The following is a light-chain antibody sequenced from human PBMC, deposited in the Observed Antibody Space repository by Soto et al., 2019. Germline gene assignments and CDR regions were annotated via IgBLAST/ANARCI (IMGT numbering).Light chain of an antibody. CDR2: EVD. CDR1: SSDVGGYDY. J-gene: IGLJ2*01. CDR3: SSYTSSSTVV. Sequence: QSALTQPASVSGSPGQSITISCTGTSSDVGGYDYVSWYQQHPGKAPKLMIYEVDNRPSGVSNRFSASKSGNTASLTISGLQAEDESDFYCSSYTSSSTVVFGGGTKLTVL. V-gene: IGLV2-14*01.